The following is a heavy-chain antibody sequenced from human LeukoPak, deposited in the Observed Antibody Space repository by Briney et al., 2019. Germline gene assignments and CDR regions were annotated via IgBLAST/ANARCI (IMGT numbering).Heavy chain of an antibody. CDR3: ARVQAECSGGSCYYNY. CDR1: GYTFTSYG. V-gene: IGHV1-18*01. J-gene: IGHJ4*02. Sequence: GASVKVSCKASGYTFTSYGMSWVRQAPGQGLEWMGWINPNNGNTNYAQKLQGRVTMTTDTSTSTAYVELRSLRSDDTAVFYCARVQAECSGGSCYYNYWGQGTLVTVSS. CDR2: INPNNGNT. D-gene: IGHD2-15*01.